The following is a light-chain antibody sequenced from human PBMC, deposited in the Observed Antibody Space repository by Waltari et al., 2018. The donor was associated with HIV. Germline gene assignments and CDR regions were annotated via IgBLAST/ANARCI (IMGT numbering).Light chain of an antibody. V-gene: IGLV2-14*01. CDR3: SSYSSSDTHVV. CDR2: EVR. Sequence: QSALTQPASVSGSPGQSITISCTGTRSDVGGYNYVSWYQQHPAKAPKFMIYEVRNRPSGVSNRFSGSKSGNTASLTISGLQAEDEAYYYCSSYSSSDTHVVFGGGTKLTVL. CDR1: RSDVGGYNY. J-gene: IGLJ2*01.